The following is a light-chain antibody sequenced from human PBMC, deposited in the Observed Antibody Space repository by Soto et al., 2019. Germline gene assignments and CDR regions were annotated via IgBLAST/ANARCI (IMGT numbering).Light chain of an antibody. V-gene: IGLV2-14*01. Sequence: QSVLTQPASVSGSPGQSITISCTGTSSDAGAYDYVSWYQQHPGKAPKFMIYEVTNRPPGVSHRFSGSKSGNTASLTISGLQAEDEADYYCSSYTSTSTYVFGTGTKVTVL. CDR3: SSYTSTSTYV. CDR1: SSDAGAYDY. CDR2: EVT. J-gene: IGLJ1*01.